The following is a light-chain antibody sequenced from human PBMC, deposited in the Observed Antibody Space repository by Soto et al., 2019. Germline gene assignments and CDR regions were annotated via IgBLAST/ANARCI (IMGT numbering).Light chain of an antibody. CDR3: SSYAGSNNFV. CDR1: SSDIGGYNY. CDR2: EVS. J-gene: IGLJ1*01. V-gene: IGLV2-8*01. Sequence: QSALTQPPSASGSPGQSVTISCSGTSSDIGGYNYVSWYQQHPGKAPKLMIYEVSKRPSGVPDRFSGSKSANTASLTVSGLQAEDEADDYCSSYAGSNNFVFGTGTKVTVL.